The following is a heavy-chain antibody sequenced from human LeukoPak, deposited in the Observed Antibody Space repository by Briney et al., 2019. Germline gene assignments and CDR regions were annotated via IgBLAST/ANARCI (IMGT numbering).Heavy chain of an antibody. CDR2: MNEDGREK. Sequence: PGGSLRLSCAASGFTLSDYWMSWVRQAPGKGLEWVANMNEDGREKNYVDSVKGRFTIYRDVAKNSLHLQINSLRAEDTAVYYCARESTDELPGCWGQGTLVTVSS. V-gene: IGHV3-7*01. CDR3: ARESTDELPGC. CDR1: GFTLSDYW. J-gene: IGHJ4*02. D-gene: IGHD4-17*01.